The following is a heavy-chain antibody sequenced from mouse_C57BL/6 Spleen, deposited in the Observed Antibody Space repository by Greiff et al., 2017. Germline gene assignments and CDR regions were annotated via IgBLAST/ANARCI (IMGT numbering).Heavy chain of an antibody. CDR1: GYTFTDYY. J-gene: IGHJ2*01. CDR2: IYPGSGNT. V-gene: IGHV1-76*01. Sequence: VQLQQSGAELVRPGASVKLSCKASGYTFTDYYINWVKQRPGQGLEWIARIYPGSGNTYYNEKFKGKATLTADKSSSTAYMQLSSLTSEDSAVYFCASITTVVDYFDYWGQGTTLTVSS. D-gene: IGHD1-1*01. CDR3: ASITTVVDYFDY.